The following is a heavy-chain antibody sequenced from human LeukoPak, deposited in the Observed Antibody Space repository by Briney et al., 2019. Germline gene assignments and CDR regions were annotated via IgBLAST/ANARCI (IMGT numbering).Heavy chain of an antibody. CDR1: GGSISSGSYY. Sequence: SQTLSLTCTVSGGSISSGSYYWSWIRQPPGKGLEWIGYIYYSGSTNYNPSLKSRVTISVDTSKNQFSLKLSSVTAADTAVYYCARDHNSFDYWGQGTLVTVSS. D-gene: IGHD1-1*01. V-gene: IGHV4-61*01. CDR2: IYYSGST. J-gene: IGHJ4*02. CDR3: ARDHNSFDY.